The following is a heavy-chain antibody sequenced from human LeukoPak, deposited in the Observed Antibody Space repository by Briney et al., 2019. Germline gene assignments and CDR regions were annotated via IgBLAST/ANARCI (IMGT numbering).Heavy chain of an antibody. J-gene: IGHJ6*02. Sequence: SETLSLTCAVYGGSFSGYYWSWIRQPPGEGLEWIGEINHSGSTNYNPSLKSRVTISVDTSKNQFSLKLSSVTAADTAVYYCARQDPNSSRSWDVWGQGTTVTVSS. D-gene: IGHD6-13*01. V-gene: IGHV4-34*01. CDR2: INHSGST. CDR3: ARQDPNSSRSWDV. CDR1: GGSFSGYY.